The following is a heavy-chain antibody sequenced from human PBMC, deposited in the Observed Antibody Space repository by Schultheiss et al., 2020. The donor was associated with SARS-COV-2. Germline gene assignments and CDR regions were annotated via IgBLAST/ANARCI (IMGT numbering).Heavy chain of an antibody. V-gene: IGHV5-51*01. D-gene: IGHD1-26*01. Sequence: GGSLRLSCKGSGYSFTSYWIGWVRQMPGKGLEWMGIIYPGDSDTRYSPSFQGQVTISADKSISTAYLQWSTLKASDTAMYYCARPNGWELHDAFDIWGQGTTVTVSS. CDR2: IYPGDSDT. J-gene: IGHJ3*02. CDR3: ARPNGWELHDAFDI. CDR1: GYSFTSYW.